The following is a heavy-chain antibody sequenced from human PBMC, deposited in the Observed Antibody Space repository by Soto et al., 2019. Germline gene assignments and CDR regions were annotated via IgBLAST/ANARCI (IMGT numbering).Heavy chain of an antibody. Sequence: ASVKVSCKASGYTFIHYAIHWVRQAPGQRPEWMGLINPASGNTQYSQKFQGRFTITRDTSASTTYMELSSLGSEDTAVYFCARVDPRGVAVVRDYWGQGTLVTVSS. V-gene: IGHV1-3*01. CDR1: GYTFIHYA. J-gene: IGHJ4*02. CDR2: INPASGNT. D-gene: IGHD3-10*01. CDR3: ARVDPRGVAVVRDY.